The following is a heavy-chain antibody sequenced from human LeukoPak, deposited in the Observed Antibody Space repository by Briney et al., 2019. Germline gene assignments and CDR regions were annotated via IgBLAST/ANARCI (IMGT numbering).Heavy chain of an antibody. Sequence: GESLKISCKGSGYSFTSYWIGWVRQMPGKGLEWMGIIYPGDSDTRYSPSFQGQVTISADKSISTAYLQWSSLKASDIAMYYCARSVGYHDSSGYPFDYWAREPWSPSPQ. CDR2: IYPGDSDT. CDR3: ARSVGYHDSSGYPFDY. CDR1: GYSFTSYW. D-gene: IGHD3-22*01. V-gene: IGHV5-51*01. J-gene: IGHJ4*02.